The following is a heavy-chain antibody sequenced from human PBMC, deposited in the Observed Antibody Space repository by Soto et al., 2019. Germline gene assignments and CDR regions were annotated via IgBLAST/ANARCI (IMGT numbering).Heavy chain of an antibody. Sequence: PGGSLRLSCAASGFTFSSYAMSWVRQAPGKGLEWGSAISGSGGSTYYADSVKGRCTISRDNSKNTLYLQMNSLRAEDTAVYYCATSPQWLVFYYFDYWGQGTLVTVSS. CDR2: ISGSGGST. V-gene: IGHV3-23*01. D-gene: IGHD6-19*01. J-gene: IGHJ4*02. CDR3: ATSPQWLVFYYFDY. CDR1: GFTFSSYA.